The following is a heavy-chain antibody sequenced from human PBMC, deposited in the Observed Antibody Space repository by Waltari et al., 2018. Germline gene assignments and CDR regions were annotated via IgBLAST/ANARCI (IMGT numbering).Heavy chain of an antibody. CDR2: INHSGST. CDR1: GGSFSGYY. D-gene: IGHD6-6*01. J-gene: IGHJ4*02. V-gene: IGHV4-34*01. Sequence: QVQLQQWGAGLLKPSETLSLTCAVYGGSFSGYYWSWIRQPPGKGLEWIGEINHSGSTNYNPSLKSRVTISVDTSKNQFSLKLSSVTAADTAVYYCARSRGAARPGRAFDYWGQGTLVTVSS. CDR3: ARSRGAARPGRAFDY.